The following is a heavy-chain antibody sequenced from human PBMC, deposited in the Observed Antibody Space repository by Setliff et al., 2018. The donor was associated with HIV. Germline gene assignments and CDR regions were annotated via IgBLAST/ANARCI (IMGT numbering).Heavy chain of an antibody. V-gene: IGHV4-38-2*01. CDR1: DYSITSGYY. J-gene: IGHJ1*01. D-gene: IGHD2-21*02. CDR2: IYHSGST. CDR3: ATQGLTVPIPGGYFQH. Sequence: SETLSLTCGISDYSITSGYYWGWIRQPPGKGLEWIGSIYHSGSTYDNPSLKSRVPISFDTSKNQFSPILTSVTAADTAVYYCATQGLTVPIPGGYFQHWGPGILVTVSS.